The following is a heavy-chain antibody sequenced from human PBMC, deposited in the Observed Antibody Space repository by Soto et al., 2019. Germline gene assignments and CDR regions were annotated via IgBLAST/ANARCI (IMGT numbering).Heavy chain of an antibody. J-gene: IGHJ6*02. Sequence: QVQLQESGPGLVKPSQTLSLTCTVSGGSISSGGYYWSWIRQHPGKGLEWIGYIYYSGSTYYNPSLKSRVTISVDTSKNQFSLKLSSVTAADTAVYYCARDGEESPYYYYGMDVWGQGTTVTGSS. CDR1: GGSISSGGYY. CDR3: ARDGEESPYYYYGMDV. D-gene: IGHD3-10*01. CDR2: IYYSGST. V-gene: IGHV4-31*03.